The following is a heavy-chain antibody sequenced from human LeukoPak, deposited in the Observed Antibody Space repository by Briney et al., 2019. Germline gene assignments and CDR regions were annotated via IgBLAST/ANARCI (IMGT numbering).Heavy chain of an antibody. CDR3: AREGLDAFDI. V-gene: IGHV3-53*01. Sequence: GGSLRLSCAASGFTFSNYAMSWVRQAPGKGLEWVSVIYSGGSTYYADSVKGRFTISRDNSKNTLYLQMNSLRAEDTAVYYCAREGLDAFDIWGQGTMVTVSS. J-gene: IGHJ3*02. D-gene: IGHD5/OR15-5a*01. CDR1: GFTFSNYA. CDR2: IYSGGST.